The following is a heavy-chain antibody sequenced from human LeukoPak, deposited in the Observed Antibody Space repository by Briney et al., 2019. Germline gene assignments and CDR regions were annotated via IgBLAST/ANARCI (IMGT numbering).Heavy chain of an antibody. CDR2: FDPEDGET. J-gene: IGHJ4*02. CDR1: GYTLTELS. Sequence: ASVKVSCKVSGYTLTELSMHWVRQAPGKGLEWMGGFDPEDGETIYAQKFQGRVTMTEDTSTDTAYMELSSLRSEDTAVYYCATAFLTGHYYTFDHWGQGTLVTVSS. V-gene: IGHV1-24*01. D-gene: IGHD3-9*01. CDR3: ATAFLTGHYYTFDH.